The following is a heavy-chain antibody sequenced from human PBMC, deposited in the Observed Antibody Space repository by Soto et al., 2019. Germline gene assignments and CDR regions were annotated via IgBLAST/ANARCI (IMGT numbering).Heavy chain of an antibody. CDR3: ARNSVSKKIDF. CDR1: GGSINSGVYY. D-gene: IGHD1-26*01. V-gene: IGHV4-31*03. J-gene: IGHJ4*02. Sequence: QVQLQESGPGLVKPSQTLSLTCSVSGGSINSGVYYWTGIRQHPGKGLEWIGNIFYSGSTSYNPSLKSRLTISIDTSKTHFSLRLTSVTAADTAVYYCARNSVSKKIDFWGQGTLVTVSS. CDR2: IFYSGST.